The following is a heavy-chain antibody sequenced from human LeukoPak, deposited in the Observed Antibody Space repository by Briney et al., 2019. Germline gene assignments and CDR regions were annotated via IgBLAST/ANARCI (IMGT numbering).Heavy chain of an antibody. J-gene: IGHJ3*02. Sequence: ASVKVSCKASGYTFTSYYMHWVRQAPGQGLEWMGWINPNSGGTNYAQKFQGRVTMTRDTSINTAYMELSRLRSDDTAVYYCAREEAVVVTANDAFDIWGQGTMVTVSS. D-gene: IGHD2-21*02. CDR3: AREEAVVVTANDAFDI. V-gene: IGHV1-2*02. CDR1: GYTFTSYY. CDR2: INPNSGGT.